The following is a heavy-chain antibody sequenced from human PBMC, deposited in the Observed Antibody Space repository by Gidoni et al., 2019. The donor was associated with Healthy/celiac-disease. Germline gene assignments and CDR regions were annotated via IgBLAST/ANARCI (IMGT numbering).Heavy chain of an antibody. D-gene: IGHD6-13*01. CDR1: GFTFDDYT. V-gene: IGHV3-43*01. Sequence: EVQLVESGGVVVQPGGSLRLSCAASGFTFDDYTMHWVRQAPGKGLEWVSLISWDGGSTYYADSVKGRFTISRDNIKNSLYLQMNSLRTEDTALYYCAKDIGPRAAAGPGGFDYWGQGTLVTVSS. J-gene: IGHJ4*02. CDR2: ISWDGGST. CDR3: AKDIGPRAAAGPGGFDY.